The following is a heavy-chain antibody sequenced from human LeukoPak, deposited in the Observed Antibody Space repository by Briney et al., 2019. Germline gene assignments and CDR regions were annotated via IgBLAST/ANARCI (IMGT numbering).Heavy chain of an antibody. V-gene: IGHV1-8*01. J-gene: IGHJ4*02. D-gene: IGHD2-15*01. Sequence: ASVKVSCKTSGYTFTSYDINWVRQATGQGLEWMGWVNPNSGHTGYAQKFQGRVTMTRNTSISTAYMELSSLRSEDTAVYYCARGAPGSYCSGGSCPYFDYWGQGTLVSVSS. CDR2: VNPNSGHT. CDR3: ARGAPGSYCSGGSCPYFDY. CDR1: GYTFTSYD.